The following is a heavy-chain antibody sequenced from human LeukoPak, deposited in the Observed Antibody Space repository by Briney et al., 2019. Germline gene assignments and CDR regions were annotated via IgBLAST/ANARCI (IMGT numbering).Heavy chain of an antibody. CDR3: ARADYYDSSGYYRGYYYYGMDV. Sequence: GGSLRLSCAASGFTFSSYEMNWVRQAPGKGLKWVSYISSSGSTIYYADSVKGRFTISRDNAKNSLYLQMNSLRAEDTAVYYCARADYYDSSGYYRGYYYYGMDVWGQGTTVTVSS. D-gene: IGHD3-22*01. CDR1: GFTFSSYE. CDR2: ISSSGSTI. V-gene: IGHV3-48*03. J-gene: IGHJ6*02.